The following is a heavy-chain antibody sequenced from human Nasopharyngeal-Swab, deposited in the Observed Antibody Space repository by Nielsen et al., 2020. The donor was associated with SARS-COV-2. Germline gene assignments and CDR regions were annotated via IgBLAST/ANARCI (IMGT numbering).Heavy chain of an antibody. CDR1: GFTFSNSA. CDR2: ISASGDNT. Sequence: GGSLRPSCAASGFTFSNSAMSWVRQAPGKGLEWVSGISASGDNTYYADSVKGRFTLSRDNSKDTLYLQINSLRVEDAAVYYCAKDYGDFHGWFDPWGQGTLVTVSS. CDR3: AKDYGDFHGWFDP. V-gene: IGHV3-23*01. J-gene: IGHJ5*02. D-gene: IGHD4-17*01.